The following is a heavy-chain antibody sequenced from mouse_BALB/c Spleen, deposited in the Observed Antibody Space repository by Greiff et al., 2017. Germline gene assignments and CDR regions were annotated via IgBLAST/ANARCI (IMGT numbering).Heavy chain of an antibody. J-gene: IGHJ3*01. D-gene: IGHD2-1*01. V-gene: IGHV1S81*02. Sequence: QVQLKESGAELVKPGASVKLSCKASGYTFTSYYMYWVKQRPGQGLEWIGEINPSNGGTNFNEKFKSKATLTVDKSSSTAYMQLSSLTSEDSAVYYCTRGGNYVAWFADWGQGTLVTVSA. CDR1: GYTFTSYY. CDR2: INPSNGGT. CDR3: TRGGNYVAWFAD.